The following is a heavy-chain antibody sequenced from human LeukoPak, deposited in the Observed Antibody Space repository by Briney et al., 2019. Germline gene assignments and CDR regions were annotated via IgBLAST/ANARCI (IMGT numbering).Heavy chain of an antibody. D-gene: IGHD6-13*01. CDR1: GGSINNYY. V-gene: IGHV4-59*01. CDR3: ARDVAAATYYYGMDV. Sequence: SETLSLTCTVSGGSINNYYWSWIRQPPGKGLEWIGYIYYTGSTNSNPSLKSRVTISVDTSKNQFSLKLSSVTAADTAVYYCARDVAAATYYYGMDVWGQGTTVTVSS. CDR2: IYYTGST. J-gene: IGHJ6*02.